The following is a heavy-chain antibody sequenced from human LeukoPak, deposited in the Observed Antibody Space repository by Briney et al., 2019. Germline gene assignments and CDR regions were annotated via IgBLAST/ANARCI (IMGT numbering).Heavy chain of an antibody. CDR1: GDSISNYY. V-gene: IGHV4-59*01. CDR2: IHYSGTT. D-gene: IGHD3-16*01. CDR3: ARDSRGGGPDFDY. Sequence: SETLSLTCTVSGDSISNYYWAWIWQPPGKGLEWIGYIHYSGTTYYNPSLKSRVTISVDSSRTQFSLKLSSVTAADTAVYYCARDSRGGGPDFDYWGQGTLVTVSS. J-gene: IGHJ4*02.